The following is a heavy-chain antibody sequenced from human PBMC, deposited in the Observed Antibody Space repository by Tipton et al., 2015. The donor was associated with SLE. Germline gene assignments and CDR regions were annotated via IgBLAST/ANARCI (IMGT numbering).Heavy chain of an antibody. V-gene: IGHV3-21*03. CDR3: ARRTCPSCSCYGMDV. J-gene: IGHJ6*02. D-gene: IGHD6-13*01. CDR1: GFTCSRYS. Sequence: SLRLSCAASGFTCSRYSMNWVRQAPGKGLEWVSSISSSGTYIYYADSAKGPLTISRDDAKNSLYLQMNSLRAEDTAVYYCARRTCPSCSCYGMDVWGPGSSVTVSS. CDR2: ISSSGTYI.